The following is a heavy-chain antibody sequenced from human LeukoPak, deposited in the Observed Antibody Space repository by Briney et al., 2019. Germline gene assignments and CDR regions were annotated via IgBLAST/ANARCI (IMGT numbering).Heavy chain of an antibody. Sequence: ETLSLTCAVYGGSFSGYYWSWIRQPPGKGLEWVSAISGSGGSTHYAESVKGRFTISRDNSKNTLYLQMNSLRAEDTAVYYCAKEFVPAAILSYYYMDVWGRGTTVTVSS. J-gene: IGHJ6*03. CDR1: GGSFSGYY. CDR3: AKEFVPAAILSYYYMDV. V-gene: IGHV3-23*01. D-gene: IGHD2-2*01. CDR2: ISGSGGST.